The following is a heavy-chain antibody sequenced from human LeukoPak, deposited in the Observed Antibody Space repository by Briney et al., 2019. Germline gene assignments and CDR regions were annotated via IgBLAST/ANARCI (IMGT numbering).Heavy chain of an antibody. Sequence: GGSLRLSCAASGFTFDDYAMHWVRQAPGKGLEWVSLISWDGGSTYYADSVKGRFTISRDNSKNTLYLQMNSLRAEDTAVYYCAKDGYDSRGKLGYWGQGTLVTVSS. J-gene: IGHJ4*02. D-gene: IGHD3-22*01. V-gene: IGHV3-43D*03. CDR1: GFTFDDYA. CDR3: AKDGYDSRGKLGY. CDR2: ISWDGGST.